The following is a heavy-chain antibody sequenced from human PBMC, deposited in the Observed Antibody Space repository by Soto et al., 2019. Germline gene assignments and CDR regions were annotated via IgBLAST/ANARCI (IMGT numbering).Heavy chain of an antibody. D-gene: IGHD1-26*01. CDR3: ARGVGKTYWSFDN. Sequence: GGSLRLSCAASGFTLSTYGMHWVRQAPGKGLEWVAVIWYDGRNKYYADSVKGRFTISRDNSKNTLYLQMNSLRVEDTAVYYCARGVGKTYWSFDNCGQGTLVTVSS. V-gene: IGHV3-33*01. CDR2: IWYDGRNK. CDR1: GFTLSTYG. J-gene: IGHJ4*02.